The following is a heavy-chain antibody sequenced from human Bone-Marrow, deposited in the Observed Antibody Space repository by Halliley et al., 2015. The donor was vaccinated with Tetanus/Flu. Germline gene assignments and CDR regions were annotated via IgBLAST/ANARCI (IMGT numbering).Heavy chain of an antibody. D-gene: IGHD1-26*01. Sequence: SYDGSLKYYADPVRGRFTISTNNSKNTLSLQMNSLTAADTALYYCARGDPRTPLSGTFGMDVWGQGTTVTVSS. CDR3: ARGDPRTPLSGTFGMDV. CDR2: SYDGSLK. V-gene: IGHV3-30*03. J-gene: IGHJ6*02.